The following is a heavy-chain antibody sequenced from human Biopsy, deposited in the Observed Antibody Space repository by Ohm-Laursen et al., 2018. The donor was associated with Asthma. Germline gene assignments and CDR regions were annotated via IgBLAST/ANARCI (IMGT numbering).Heavy chain of an antibody. J-gene: IGHJ5*02. D-gene: IGHD7-27*01. CDR1: GYTFIHFA. CDR3: ARVQKSPGDRWFDP. V-gene: IGHV1-2*02. Sequence: GASVKVSCKASGYTFIHFAIHWVRQAPGQRLEWMGWINPNGGATIYAQKFQGRVTMTRDTSISTAYMELSRLTSDDTAVYYCARVQKSPGDRWFDPWGQGTLVTVSS. CDR2: INPNGGAT.